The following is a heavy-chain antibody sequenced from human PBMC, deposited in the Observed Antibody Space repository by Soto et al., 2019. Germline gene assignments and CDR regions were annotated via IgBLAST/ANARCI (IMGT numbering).Heavy chain of an antibody. J-gene: IGHJ2*01. CDR2: LYHSGST. CDR3: ARDPGL. V-gene: IGHV4-30-2*01. CDR1: GGSISRGGYS. Sequence: QLQLQESGSGLGKPSQTLSLTCAVSGGSISRGGYSWSWIRQPPGKGLEGIGYLYHSGSTYYNPSLKSRVTISVDRSKNQSSLKLSSVTAADTAVYYCARDPGLWGRGTLVTVSS.